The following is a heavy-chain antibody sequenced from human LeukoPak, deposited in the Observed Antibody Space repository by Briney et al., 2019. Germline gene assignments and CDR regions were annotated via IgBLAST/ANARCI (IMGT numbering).Heavy chain of an antibody. J-gene: IGHJ3*02. Sequence: SETLSLTCAVYGGSFNGYYWSWIRQPPGKGLEWIGEINHSGSTNYNPSLKSRVTISVDTSKNQFSLKLSSVTAADTAAYYCARQGIGSYYAFDIWGQGTMVTVSS. CDR2: INHSGST. D-gene: IGHD1-26*01. CDR1: GGSFNGYY. CDR3: ARQGIGSYYAFDI. V-gene: IGHV4-34*01.